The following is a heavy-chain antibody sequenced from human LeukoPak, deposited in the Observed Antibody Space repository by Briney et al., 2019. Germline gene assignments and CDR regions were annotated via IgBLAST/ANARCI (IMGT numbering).Heavy chain of an antibody. CDR3: ARATSSYSYYMDV. CDR1: GGSISSGSYE. V-gene: IGHV4-61*02. J-gene: IGHJ6*03. Sequence: SETLSLTCSVSGGSISSGSYEWSSFRQPSEKGLDWIGRNYTCGSTYYNPTLKSRVTISADTSKNQFSLNVSSVTAADTAVYYCARATSSYSYYMDVWGKGTTVTISS. D-gene: IGHD5-12*01. CDR2: NYTCGST.